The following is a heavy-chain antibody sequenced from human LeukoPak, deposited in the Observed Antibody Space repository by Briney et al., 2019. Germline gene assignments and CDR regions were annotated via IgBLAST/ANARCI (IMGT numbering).Heavy chain of an antibody. V-gene: IGHV1-18*01. CDR1: GCTFTSYG. CDR2: ISAYNGNT. D-gene: IGHD6-19*01. CDR3: ARVSDLNSGWYFQH. Sequence: GASVKVSCKASGCTFTSYGISWVRQAPGQGLEWMGWISAYNGNTNYAQKLQGRVTMTTDTSTSTAYMELRSLRSDDTAVYYCARVSDLNSGWYFQHWGQGTLVTVSS. J-gene: IGHJ1*01.